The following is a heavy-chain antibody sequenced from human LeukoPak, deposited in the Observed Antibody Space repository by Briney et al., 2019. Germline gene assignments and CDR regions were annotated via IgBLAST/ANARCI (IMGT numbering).Heavy chain of an antibody. CDR3: ARQVAVAAWEY. CDR2: IYPSDSET. V-gene: IGHV5-51*01. Sequence: GESLKISCKGSGYSCISYWIGWVRLMPGIGLEWMGIIYPSDSETRYSPSFQGQVTISADKSTSTAYLQWSSLKASDTAMYYCARQVAVAAWEYWGQGTLVTVSS. D-gene: IGHD6-19*01. CDR1: GYSCISYW. J-gene: IGHJ4*02.